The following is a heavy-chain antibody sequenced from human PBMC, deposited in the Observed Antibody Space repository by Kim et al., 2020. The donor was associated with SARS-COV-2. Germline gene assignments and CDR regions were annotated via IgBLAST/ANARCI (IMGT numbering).Heavy chain of an antibody. V-gene: IGHV4-34*01. CDR2: INHSGST. J-gene: IGHJ4*02. CDR1: GGSFSGYY. Sequence: SETLSLTCAVYGGSFSGYYWSWIRQPPGKGLEWIGEINHSGSTNYNPSLKSRVTISVDTSKNQFSLKLSSVTAADTAVYYCARGYYIVATMLDYWGQGTL. CDR3: ARGYYIVATMLDY. D-gene: IGHD5-12*01.